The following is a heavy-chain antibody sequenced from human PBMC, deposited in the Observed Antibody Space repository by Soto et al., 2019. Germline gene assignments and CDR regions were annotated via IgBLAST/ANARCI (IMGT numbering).Heavy chain of an antibody. CDR1: GFTFSSYA. V-gene: IGHV3-23*01. CDR3: AKGSSGSYLNGYFDY. Sequence: PGGSLRLSCAASGFTFSSYAMSWVRQAPGKGLEWVSAISGSGGSTYYADSVKGRFTISRDNSKNTLYLQMNSLRAEDTAVYYCAKGSSGSYLNGYFDYWGQGTLVTVSS. D-gene: IGHD1-26*01. CDR2: ISGSGGST. J-gene: IGHJ4*02.